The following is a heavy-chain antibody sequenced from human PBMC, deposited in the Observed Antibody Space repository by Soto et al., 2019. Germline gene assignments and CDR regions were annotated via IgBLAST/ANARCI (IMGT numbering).Heavy chain of an antibody. CDR2: IYYSGST. Sequence: SETLSLTCTVSGGSISSGSYYWSWIRQPPGKGLEWIGCIYYSGSTNYNPSLKSRVTISVDTSKNQFSLKLSSVTAADTAVYYCARSPNPVDYYGMDVWGQGTTVTVSS. J-gene: IGHJ6*02. D-gene: IGHD2-21*01. V-gene: IGHV4-61*01. CDR1: GGSISSGSYY. CDR3: ARSPNPVDYYGMDV.